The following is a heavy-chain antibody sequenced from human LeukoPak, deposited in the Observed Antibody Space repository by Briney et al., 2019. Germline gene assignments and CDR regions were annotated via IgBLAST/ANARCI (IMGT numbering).Heavy chain of an antibody. V-gene: IGHV4-39*07. CDR2: IYYSGST. CDR3: ARVSTHYYDSSGYYYPGDY. Sequence: SETLSLTCTVSGGSISSSSYYWGWIRQPPGKGLEWIGSIYYSGSTYYNPSLNSRVTISVDTSKNQFSLKLSSVTAADTAVYYCARVSTHYYDSSGYYYPGDYWGQGILVTVSS. CDR1: GGSISSSSYY. J-gene: IGHJ4*02. D-gene: IGHD3-22*01.